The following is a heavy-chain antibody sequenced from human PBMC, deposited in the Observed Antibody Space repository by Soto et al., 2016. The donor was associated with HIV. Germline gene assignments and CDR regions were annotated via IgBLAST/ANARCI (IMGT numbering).Heavy chain of an antibody. D-gene: IGHD3-10*01. J-gene: IGHJ6*02. V-gene: IGHV3-66*01. CDR1: GFTVSINY. CDR2: IYSGGIT. Sequence: EVQLVESGGGLVQPGGPVRLSCAVSGFTVSINYMTWVRQAPGKGLEWVSVIYSGGITYYADSVKGRFTISRDNSKNTLYLQMNSLRAEDTAVYYCARDRRDYYGSGPAYTGMDVWGQGTTVTVSS. CDR3: ARDRRDYYGSGPAYTGMDV.